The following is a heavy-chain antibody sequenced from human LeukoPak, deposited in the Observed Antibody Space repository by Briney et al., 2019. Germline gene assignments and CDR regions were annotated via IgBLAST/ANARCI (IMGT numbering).Heavy chain of an antibody. J-gene: IGHJ4*02. D-gene: IGHD1-1*01. CDR3: AKGQELDDGVFDS. CDR2: IRSNGDTT. V-gene: IGHV3-23*01. Sequence: QAGGSLRLSCAASGFTFSSIAMTWVRQAPGKGLEWVSSIRSNGDTTYNADSVKGRFTISRDNSKNTLYLQMNSLRVEDTAIYYCAKGQELDDGVFDSWGQGTLATVSS. CDR1: GFTFSSIA.